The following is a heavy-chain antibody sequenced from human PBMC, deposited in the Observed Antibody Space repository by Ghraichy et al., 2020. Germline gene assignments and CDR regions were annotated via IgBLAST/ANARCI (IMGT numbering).Heavy chain of an antibody. Sequence: LSLTCVASGFTFSSNYYMTWVRQAPGKGLEWVANIKQDGSDKFYVDSVEGRFTISRDNAMNSLYLQMNSLRAEDTAVYYCAREEGPPEGDVTSGAFDVWGQGTMVTVSS. CDR3: AREEGPPEGDVTSGAFDV. CDR2: IKQDGSDK. J-gene: IGHJ3*01. D-gene: IGHD3-16*01. V-gene: IGHV3-7*03. CDR1: GFTFSSNYY.